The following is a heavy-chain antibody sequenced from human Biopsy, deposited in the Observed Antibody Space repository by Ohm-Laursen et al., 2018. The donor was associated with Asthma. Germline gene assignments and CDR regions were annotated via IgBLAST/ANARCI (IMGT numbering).Heavy chain of an antibody. Sequence: SLRLSCAASGFTFSNYGIHWVRQAPGKGLDWVAVISFDGSNKNYTDSVKGRFTISRNNSRNTLHLQMNSLRAEDTAVYYCAKDVFPGWELRRGPDYWGQGTLVTVSS. CDR3: AKDVFPGWELRRGPDY. D-gene: IGHD1-26*01. CDR1: GFTFSNYG. J-gene: IGHJ4*02. CDR2: ISFDGSNK. V-gene: IGHV3-30*18.